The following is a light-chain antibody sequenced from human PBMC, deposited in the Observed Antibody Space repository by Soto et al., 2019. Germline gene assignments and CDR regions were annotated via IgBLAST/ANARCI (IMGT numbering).Light chain of an antibody. CDR2: DAS. CDR1: QNIYRW. J-gene: IGKJ2*01. Sequence: DIQMTQSPSTLSASVGDRVTITCRASQNIYRWLAWYQQKPGKAPKRLIYDASTLQGGVPSRFGGSLSGTEFTHTIPSLQSDAFATYYYQQYHSYSPHTFGQGTNLESK. V-gene: IGKV1-5*01. CDR3: QQYHSYSPHT.